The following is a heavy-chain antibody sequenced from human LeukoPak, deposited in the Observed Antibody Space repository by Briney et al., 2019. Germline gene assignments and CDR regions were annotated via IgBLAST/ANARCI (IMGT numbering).Heavy chain of an antibody. CDR3: ARESPACGEDCYFDY. D-gene: IGHD2-21*02. CDR1: GFTFSSYA. J-gene: IGHJ4*02. CDR2: ISYDGTNK. Sequence: GTSLRLSCAASGFTFSSYAMHWVRQAPGRGLEWVAGISYDGTNKYYADSVKGRFTISRDNSKNTLYLQMNSLRTDDTAVYYCARESPACGEDCYFDYWGQGTLVTVSS. V-gene: IGHV3-30-3*01.